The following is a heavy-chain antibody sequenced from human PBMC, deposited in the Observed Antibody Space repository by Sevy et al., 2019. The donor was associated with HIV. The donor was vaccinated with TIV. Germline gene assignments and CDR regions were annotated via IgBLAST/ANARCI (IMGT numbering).Heavy chain of an antibody. J-gene: IGHJ6*03. D-gene: IGHD3-10*01. CDR3: ARGAGDFYYYYYMDV. CDR2: INHSGST. CDR1: GGSFSGYY. Sequence: SETLSLTCAVYGGSFSGYYWRWIRQPPGKGLEWIGEINHSGSTNYNPSLKSRVTISVDTSKNQFSLKLSSVTAADTAVYYCARGAGDFYYYYYMDVWGKGTTVTVSS. V-gene: IGHV4-34*01.